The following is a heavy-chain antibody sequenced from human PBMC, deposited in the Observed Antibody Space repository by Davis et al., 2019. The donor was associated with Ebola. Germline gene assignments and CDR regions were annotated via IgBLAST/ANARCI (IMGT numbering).Heavy chain of an antibody. CDR2: IYYSGST. V-gene: IGHV4-39*07. CDR1: GGSISSYY. J-gene: IGHJ6*04. CDR3: AREGMDV. Sequence: GSLRLSCTVSGGSISSYYWSWIRQPPGKGLEWIGSIYYSGSTYYNPSLKSRVTISVDTSKNQFSLKLTSVTAADTAVYYCAREGMDVWGKGTTVTVSS.